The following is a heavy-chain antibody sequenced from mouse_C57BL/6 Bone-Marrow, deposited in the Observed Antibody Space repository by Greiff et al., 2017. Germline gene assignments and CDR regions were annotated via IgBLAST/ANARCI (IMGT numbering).Heavy chain of an antibody. CDR2: IYPGSGST. J-gene: IGHJ4*01. CDR3: ARGLGTTVVAPYAMRY. CDR1: GYTFTSYW. D-gene: IGHD1-1*01. V-gene: IGHV1-55*01. Sequence: QVQLQQPGAELVKPGASVKMSCKASGYTFTSYWITWVKQRPGQGLEWIGDIYPGSGSTNYNEKFKSKATLTVDTSSSTAYMQLSSLTSEDSAVYYCARGLGTTVVAPYAMRYWGQGTSVTVSS.